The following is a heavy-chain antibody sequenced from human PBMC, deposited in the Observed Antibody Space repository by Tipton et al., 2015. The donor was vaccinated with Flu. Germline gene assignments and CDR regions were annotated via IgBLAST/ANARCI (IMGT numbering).Heavy chain of an antibody. CDR3: ARIAVAFDY. V-gene: IGHV4-39*07. J-gene: IGHJ4*02. CDR2: IFHSGNS. CDR1: GGSISSSSDY. D-gene: IGHD6-19*01. Sequence: GLVKPSETLSLTCNVSGGSISSSSDYWGWIRQPPGKGLEWIGNIFHSGNSYHNPSLKGRVTMSVETSKNQFSLKLSSVTAADTAVYYCARIAVAFDYWGQGTLVSVSS.